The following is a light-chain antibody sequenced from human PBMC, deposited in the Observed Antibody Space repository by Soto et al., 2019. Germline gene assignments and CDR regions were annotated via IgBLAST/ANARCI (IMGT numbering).Light chain of an antibody. CDR2: KAS. Sequence: DIQMTQSPSTLSASVGDRVTINCRASQSISSWLAWYQQKPGKAPKLMIYKASTLKSGVPSRFSGSGSGTEFTLTISSLQPDDVATYYCQHYNSYSEALGQGTKVDI. CDR3: QHYNSYSEA. CDR1: QSISSW. V-gene: IGKV1-5*03. J-gene: IGKJ1*01.